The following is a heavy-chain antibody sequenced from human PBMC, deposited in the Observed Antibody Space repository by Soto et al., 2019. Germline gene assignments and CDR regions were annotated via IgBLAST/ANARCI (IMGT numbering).Heavy chain of an antibody. J-gene: IGHJ4*02. CDR1: GYTFTSYG. CDR2: ISTWNDDK. Sequence: QVQLVQSGAEVKEPGASVKVSCKPSGYTFTSYGFSWLRQAPGQGPEWMGWISTWNDDKRDTQKFRGRVTMTTDTSTSTAYMELRSLRSDDTAVYYRARLNSDYAVDFWGQGTLVIVSS. CDR3: ARLNSDYAVDF. V-gene: IGHV1-18*04. D-gene: IGHD5-12*01.